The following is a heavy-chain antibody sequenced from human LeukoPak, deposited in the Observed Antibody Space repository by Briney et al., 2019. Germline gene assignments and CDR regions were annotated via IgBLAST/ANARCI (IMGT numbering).Heavy chain of an antibody. V-gene: IGHV3-64*04. CDR1: GFTFSSYA. CDR3: AKELLPVKNFYYFDH. Sequence: GGSLRLSCSASGFTFSSYAMHWVRQAPGKGLEYVSAISSNGGSTYYADSVKGRFTISRDNSKNTLYLQMNSLRPEDTAVYYCAKELLPVKNFYYFDHWGQGTLVTVSS. J-gene: IGHJ4*02. CDR2: ISSNGGST. D-gene: IGHD4-11*01.